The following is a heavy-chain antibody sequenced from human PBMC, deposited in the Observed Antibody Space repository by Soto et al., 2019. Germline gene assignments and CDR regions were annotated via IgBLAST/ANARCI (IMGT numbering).Heavy chain of an antibody. CDR3: ARSVGDYYYGMDV. J-gene: IGHJ6*02. CDR2: IYYDGNT. CDR1: GDSITSSSHY. V-gene: IGHV4-39*01. Sequence: SETLSLTCTVSGDSITSSSHYWGWIRQPPGKGLESIANIYYDGNTYYNPSLKSRVTISLDTSKNQFSLRLNSVTAADTAVYYCARSVGDYYYGMDVWGQGTTVTVSS. D-gene: IGHD1-26*01.